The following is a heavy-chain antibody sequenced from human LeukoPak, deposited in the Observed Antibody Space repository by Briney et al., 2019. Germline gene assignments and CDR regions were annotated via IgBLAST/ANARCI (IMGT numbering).Heavy chain of an antibody. CDR2: IRSKAYGGAT. J-gene: IGHJ3*02. Sequence: GGSLRLSCTASGFTGGLSLSSSSMSWVRLAPGKGLEWVGSIRSKAYGGATEYAASVKGRFTISRDDSKSIAYLQMNSLKTEDTAVYYCTRVPVRTVTWIVVLRGHDVFDMWGQGTMVTVSS. V-gene: IGHV3-49*04. CDR3: TRVPVRTVTWIVVLRGHDVFDM. D-gene: IGHD3-22*01. CDR1: GFTGGLSLSSSS.